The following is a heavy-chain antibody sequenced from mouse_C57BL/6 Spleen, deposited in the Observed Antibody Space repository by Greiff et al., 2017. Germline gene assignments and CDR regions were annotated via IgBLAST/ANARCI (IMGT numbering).Heavy chain of an antibody. CDR1: GYAFSSYW. V-gene: IGHV1-80*01. CDR3: ARRGYYDYDEDAMDY. Sequence: VKLMESGAELVKPGASVKISCKASGYAFSSYWMNWVKQRPGKGLEWIGQIYPGDGDTNYNGKFKGKATLTADKSSSTAYMQLSSLTSEDSAVYFCARRGYYDYDEDAMDYWGQGTSVTVSS. CDR2: IYPGDGDT. D-gene: IGHD2-4*01. J-gene: IGHJ4*01.